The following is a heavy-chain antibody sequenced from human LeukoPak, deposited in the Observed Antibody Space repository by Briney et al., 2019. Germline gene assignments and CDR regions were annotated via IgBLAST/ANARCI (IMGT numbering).Heavy chain of an antibody. J-gene: IGHJ4*02. D-gene: IGHD3-3*01. Sequence: GGSLRLSCAASGFTFSSYWMHWVRQAPGKGLEWVSGINWNGGSTGYADSVKGRFTISRDNAKNSLYLQMNSLRAEDTALYHCARDYYYDFWSGYPQTVLNPADYWGQGTLVTVSS. CDR3: ARDYYYDFWSGYPQTVLNPADY. V-gene: IGHV3-20*01. CDR1: GFTFSSYW. CDR2: INWNGGST.